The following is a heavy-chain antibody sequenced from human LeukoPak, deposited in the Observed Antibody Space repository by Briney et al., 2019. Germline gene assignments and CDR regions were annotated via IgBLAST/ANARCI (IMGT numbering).Heavy chain of an antibody. CDR3: ARQGLRFSLSGFWFDP. J-gene: IGHJ5*02. Sequence: PSETLSLTCTVSGGSINSYYWSWIRQPPGKGLEWIGYIYYSGSTNYNLSLKSRVTISVDTSKNQFSLKLSSVTAADTAVYYCARQGLRFSLSGFWFDPWGQGTLVIVSS. CDR2: IYYSGST. CDR1: GGSINSYY. D-gene: IGHD3-3*01. V-gene: IGHV4-59*08.